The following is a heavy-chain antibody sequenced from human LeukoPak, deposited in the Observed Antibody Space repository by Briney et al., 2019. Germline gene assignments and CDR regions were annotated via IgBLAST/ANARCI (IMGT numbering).Heavy chain of an antibody. CDR2: IYYSGST. CDR3: ARHPTRRDGYNYGFNFDY. D-gene: IGHD5-24*01. Sequence: MPSETLSLTCTVSGGSISSSSYYWGWIRQPPGKGLEWIGSIYYSGSTYYNPSLKSRVTISVDTSKNPFSLKLSSVTAADTAVYYCARHPTRRDGYNYGFNFDYWGQGTLVTVSS. V-gene: IGHV4-39*01. J-gene: IGHJ4*02. CDR1: GGSISSSSYY.